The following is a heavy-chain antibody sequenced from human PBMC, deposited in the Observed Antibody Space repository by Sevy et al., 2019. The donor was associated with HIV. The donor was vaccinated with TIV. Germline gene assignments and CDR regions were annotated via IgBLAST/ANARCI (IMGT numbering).Heavy chain of an antibody. D-gene: IGHD4-4*01. CDR3: ATTRRDDYNYYFEY. V-gene: IGHV3-48*03. CDR1: GFTFRSYE. CDR2: ISTGGRTI. J-gene: IGHJ4*02. Sequence: GGSLRLSCEASGFTFRSYEMNWVRHAPGKGLEWLSYISTGGRTIYYIDSVKGRFTISRDNAKNSLHLQMNSLRDEDTAVYYCATTRRDDYNYYFEYWGQGTLVTVSS.